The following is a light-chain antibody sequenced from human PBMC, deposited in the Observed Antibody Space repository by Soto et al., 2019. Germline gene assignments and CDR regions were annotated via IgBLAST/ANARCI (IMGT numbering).Light chain of an antibody. V-gene: IGKV1-12*01. CDR1: QAVNSW. J-gene: IGKJ5*01. CDR2: DVS. Sequence: DNQLTQSPSSISASVGDRVTITCRAGQAVNSWLAWFQQKPGMAPKLVIYDVSSLQSGVPSRFSGSGSGTEFTLTISSLQPEDFATYYCQQSNNHPISFGQGTRLEIK. CDR3: QQSNNHPIS.